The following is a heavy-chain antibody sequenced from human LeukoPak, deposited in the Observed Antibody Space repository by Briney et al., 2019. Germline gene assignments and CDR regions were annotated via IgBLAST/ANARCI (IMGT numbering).Heavy chain of an antibody. CDR1: GGSISSYY. Sequence: SSETLSLTCTVSGGSISSYYWSWIRQPPGKGLEWIGYIYYSGSTNYNPSLKSRVTISVDTSKNQFSLKLSSVTAADTAVYYCAKGAGFRAVTKAQNYFDYWGQGTLVTVSS. D-gene: IGHD4-17*01. CDR2: IYYSGST. J-gene: IGHJ4*02. V-gene: IGHV4-59*01. CDR3: AKGAGFRAVTKAQNYFDY.